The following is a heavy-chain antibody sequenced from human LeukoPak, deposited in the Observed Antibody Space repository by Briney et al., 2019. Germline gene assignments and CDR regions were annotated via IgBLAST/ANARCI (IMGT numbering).Heavy chain of an antibody. CDR3: ARAPYPEAVAGYFQH. V-gene: IGHV3-20*04. J-gene: IGHJ1*01. CDR2: INWNGGST. D-gene: IGHD1-14*01. Sequence: GSPRLSCAASRYTSVDYGMSWGRHAPGKGLEWVSGINWNGGSTGYADSVKGRFTISRDNAKNSLYLQMNSLRAEDTALYYCARAPYPEAVAGYFQHWGQGTLVTVSS. CDR1: RYTSVDYG.